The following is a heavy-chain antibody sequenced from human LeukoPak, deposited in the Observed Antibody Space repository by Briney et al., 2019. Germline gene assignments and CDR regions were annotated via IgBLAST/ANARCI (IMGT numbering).Heavy chain of an antibody. D-gene: IGHD1-26*01. Sequence: PSETLSLTCTVSGGSISSSSYYWGWIRQPPGKGLEWIGSIYYSGSTYYNPSLKSRVTISVDTSKNQFSLKLSSVTAADTAVYYCAVPRATLIVGATTGHIAPTDNYFDYWGQGTLVTVSS. V-gene: IGHV4-39*07. CDR1: GGSISSSSYY. CDR3: AVPRATLIVGATTGHIAPTDNYFDY. CDR2: IYYSGST. J-gene: IGHJ4*02.